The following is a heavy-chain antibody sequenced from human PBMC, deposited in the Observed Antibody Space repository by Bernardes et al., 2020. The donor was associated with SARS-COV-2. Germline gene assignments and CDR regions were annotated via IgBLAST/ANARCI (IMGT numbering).Heavy chain of an antibody. CDR1: GGSFSDDY. V-gene: IGHV4-34*01. Sequence: SETLSLTCGVFGGSFSDDYWSWIRQPPGKGLEWIGEINQSGRTNYNPSLQSRVRASADTSKNQFSLRLSFVTAADTAVYYCAGSSWGIDCYIGGLRSWDYGMDVWGQGTTVTVSS. CDR2: INQSGRT. D-gene: IGHD2-21*01. CDR3: AGSSWGIDCYIGGLRSWDYGMDV. J-gene: IGHJ6*02.